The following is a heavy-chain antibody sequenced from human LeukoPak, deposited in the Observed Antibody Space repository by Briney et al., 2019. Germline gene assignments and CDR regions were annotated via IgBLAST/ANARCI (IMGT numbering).Heavy chain of an antibody. CDR3: ARTPDGADY. V-gene: IGHV3-23*01. D-gene: IGHD1-14*01. CDR1: GFTFSTDA. CDR2: ISGSGAST. J-gene: IGHJ4*02. Sequence: GGSLRLSCLTSGFTFSTDAMSWVRQAPGKGLKWISGISGSGASTYYAASVTGRFTISKDNSRNTLYLQMNSLRGDDTAVYYCARTPDGADYWGQGTLVTVSS.